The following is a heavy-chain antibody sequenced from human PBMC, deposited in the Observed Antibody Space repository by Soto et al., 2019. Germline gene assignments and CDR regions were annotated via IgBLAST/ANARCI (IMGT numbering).Heavy chain of an antibody. CDR2: IIPIFGTA. D-gene: IGHD2-2*01. J-gene: IGHJ6*02. CDR3: ARDPGYQYQLLSPYYYYYGMDV. V-gene: IGHV1-69*06. Sequence: SVKVSCKASGGTFSSYAISWVRQAPGQGLEWMGGIIPIFGTANYAQKFQGRVTITADKSTSTAYMELSSLRSEDTAVYYRARDPGYQYQLLSPYYYYYGMDVWGQGTTVTVSS. CDR1: GGTFSSYA.